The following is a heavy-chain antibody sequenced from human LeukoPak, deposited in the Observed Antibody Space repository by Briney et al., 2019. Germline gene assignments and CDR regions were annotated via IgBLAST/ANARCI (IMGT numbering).Heavy chain of an antibody. CDR2: IGTAGDT. D-gene: IGHD6-19*01. V-gene: IGHV3-13*01. J-gene: IGHJ4*02. CDR1: GFTLSSYD. CDR3: ARSSGTGRGFDY. Sequence: PGGSLRLSCAASGFTLSSYDMHWVRQATGKGLEWVSAIGTAGDTYYPGSVKGRFTISRENAKNSLYLQMNSLRAGDTAVYYCARSSGTGRGFDYWGQGTLVTVTS.